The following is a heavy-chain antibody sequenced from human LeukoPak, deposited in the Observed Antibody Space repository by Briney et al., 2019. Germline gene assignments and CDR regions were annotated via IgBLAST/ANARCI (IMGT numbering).Heavy chain of an antibody. Sequence: SETLSLTCTVSGDSISSYYWSWIRQPPGKGLEWIGYIYYSGSTNYNPSLKSRVTISVDTSKNQFSLKLSSVTAADTAVYYCARGSSEAGAFDIWGQGTMVTVSS. D-gene: IGHD3-22*01. J-gene: IGHJ3*02. CDR3: ARGSSEAGAFDI. CDR1: GDSISSYY. V-gene: IGHV4-59*01. CDR2: IYYSGST.